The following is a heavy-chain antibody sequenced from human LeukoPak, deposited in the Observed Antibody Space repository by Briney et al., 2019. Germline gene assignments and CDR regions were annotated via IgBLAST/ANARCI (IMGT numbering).Heavy chain of an antibody. CDR2: VIPIFGTA. J-gene: IGHJ4*02. CDR3: ASGRSGWYYFDY. Sequence: SVKVSCTASGGTFSSYAISWVRQAPGQGLEWMGGVIPIFGTANYAQKFQGRVTITADESTSTAYMELSSLRSEDTAVYYCASGRSGWYYFDYWGQGTLVTVSS. V-gene: IGHV1-69*13. D-gene: IGHD6-19*01. CDR1: GGTFSSYA.